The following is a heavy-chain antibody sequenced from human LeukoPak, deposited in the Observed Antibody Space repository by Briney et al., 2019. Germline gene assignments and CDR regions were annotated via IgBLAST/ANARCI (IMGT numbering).Heavy chain of an antibody. CDR1: GGSFSTYY. CDR3: ARGGFYCGGDCYVDY. CDR2: INHSGST. D-gene: IGHD2-21*02. J-gene: IGHJ4*02. V-gene: IGHV4-34*01. Sequence: SETLSLTCAVYGGSFSTYYWSWIRQPPGKGLDWIGEINHSGSTNYNPSLKSRVTISVDTSKNQFSLKLSSVTAADTAVYYCARGGFYCGGDCYVDYWGQGTLVTVSS.